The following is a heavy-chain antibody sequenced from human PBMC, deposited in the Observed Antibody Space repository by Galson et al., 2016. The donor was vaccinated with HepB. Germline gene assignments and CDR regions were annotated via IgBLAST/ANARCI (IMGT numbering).Heavy chain of an antibody. CDR1: GFTFSSYT. CDR2: ISSSSTYI. J-gene: IGHJ4*02. V-gene: IGHV3-21*01. CDR3: ARDTEDYRMDY. D-gene: IGHD4-11*01. Sequence: SLRLSCAASGFTFSSYTMNWVRRSPGKGLEWVSSISSSSTYIHYKDSVKGRFTISRDNAKNSLYLQMNSLRAEDTAVYYCARDTEDYRMDYWGQGTLVTVSS.